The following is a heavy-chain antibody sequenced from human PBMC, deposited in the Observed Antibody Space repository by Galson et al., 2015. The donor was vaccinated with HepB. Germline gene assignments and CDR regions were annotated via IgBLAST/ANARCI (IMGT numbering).Heavy chain of an antibody. CDR2: INHSGST. CDR3: ARGFKYYMDV. Sequence: ETLSLTCAVYGGPFSGYYWSWIRQPPGKGLEWIGEINHSGSTNYNPSLKSRVTISVDTSKNQFSLKLSSVTAADTAVYYCARGFKYYMDVWGKGTTVTVSS. J-gene: IGHJ6*03. V-gene: IGHV4-34*01. CDR1: GGPFSGYY.